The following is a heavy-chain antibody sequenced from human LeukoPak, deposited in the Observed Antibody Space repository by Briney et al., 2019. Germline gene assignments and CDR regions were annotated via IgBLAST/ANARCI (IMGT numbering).Heavy chain of an antibody. CDR1: GYTFTSYD. CDR3: ASFPGDYGGNFDY. V-gene: IGHV1-8*01. D-gene: IGHD4-23*01. Sequence: ASVKVSCKASGYTFTSYDINWVRQATGQGLEWMGWMNPNSGNTGYAQKFQGRVTMTRNTSISTAYMGLSSLRSEDTAVYYCASFPGDYGGNFDYWGQGTLVTVSS. J-gene: IGHJ4*02. CDR2: MNPNSGNT.